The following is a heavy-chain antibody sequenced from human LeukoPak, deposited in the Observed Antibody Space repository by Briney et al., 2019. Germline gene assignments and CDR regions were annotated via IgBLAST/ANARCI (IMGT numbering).Heavy chain of an antibody. Sequence: GGSLRLSCAASGFTFSNYWMSWVRQAPGKGLEWVANIKQDGSETYYVESVKGRFTISRDNAKNSLFLQMNSLTAEDTAVYYCARKGGTRGPLNYWGQGTLVTVSS. CDR1: GFTFSNYW. CDR2: IKQDGSET. D-gene: IGHD2-8*01. CDR3: ARKGGTRGPLNY. J-gene: IGHJ4*02. V-gene: IGHV3-7*01.